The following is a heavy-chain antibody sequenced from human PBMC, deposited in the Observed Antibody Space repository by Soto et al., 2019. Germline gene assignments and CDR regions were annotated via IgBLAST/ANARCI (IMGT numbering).Heavy chain of an antibody. CDR2: INSDGSST. J-gene: IGHJ5*02. Sequence: GGSLRLSCAASGFTFSSYWMHWVRQAPGKGLVWVSRINSDGSSTSYADSVKGRFTISRDNAKNTLYLQMNSLRAEDTAVYYCASSGDYAMNWSDPWGQGTLVTVSS. CDR1: GFTFSSYW. V-gene: IGHV3-74*01. CDR3: ASSGDYAMNWSDP. D-gene: IGHD3-16*01.